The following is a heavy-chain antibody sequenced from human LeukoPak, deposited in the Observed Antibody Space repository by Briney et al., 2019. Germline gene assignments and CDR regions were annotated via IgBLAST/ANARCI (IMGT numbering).Heavy chain of an antibody. Sequence: SETLSLTCTVSGGSISSYYWSWIRQPPGKGLEWIGYIYYSGSTNYNPSLKSRVTISVDTSKNQFSLKLSSVTAADTAVYYCAGGRYGSGSYFWFDPWGQGTLVTVSS. CDR1: GGSISSYY. CDR2: IYYSGST. D-gene: IGHD3-10*01. CDR3: AGGRYGSGSYFWFDP. V-gene: IGHV4-59*01. J-gene: IGHJ5*02.